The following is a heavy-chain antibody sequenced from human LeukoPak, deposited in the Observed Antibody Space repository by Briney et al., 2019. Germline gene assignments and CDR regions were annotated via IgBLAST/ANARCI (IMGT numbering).Heavy chain of an antibody. J-gene: IGHJ3*02. D-gene: IGHD1-14*01. CDR3: AGDKGRKVNPDAFDI. CDR1: GFTLSRYS. Sequence: GGSLRLSCAASGFTLSRYSMNWVRQAPGKGLEWVSYISSSSSTVYYADSVKGRFTISRDNAKNSLYLQMNSLRAEDTAVYYCAGDKGRKVNPDAFDIWGQGTMVTVSS. CDR2: ISSSSSTV. V-gene: IGHV3-48*01.